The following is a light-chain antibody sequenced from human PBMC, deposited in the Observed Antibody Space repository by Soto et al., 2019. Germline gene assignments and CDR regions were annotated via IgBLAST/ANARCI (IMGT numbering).Light chain of an antibody. CDR1: SPNIGSNA. CDR2: SND. Sequence: QSVLTQPPSVSGAPGETVTISCSGSSPNIGSNAVNWYQQVPATAPELLIYSNDQRPSGVPDRFSASKSGTSASLAISGLQSEDEADYSCATWDDSLNGPVFGGGTKLTVL. V-gene: IGLV1-44*01. CDR3: ATWDDSLNGPV. J-gene: IGLJ2*01.